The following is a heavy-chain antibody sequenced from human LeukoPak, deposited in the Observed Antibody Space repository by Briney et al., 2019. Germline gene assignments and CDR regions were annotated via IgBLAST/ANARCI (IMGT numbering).Heavy chain of an antibody. CDR3: ARHGSGHDY. V-gene: IGHV4-34*01. CDR2: INHSGST. CDR1: GGSFSGYY. J-gene: IGHJ4*02. Sequence: SEALSLTCAVYGGSFSGYYWSWIRQPPGKGLEWIGEINHSGSTNYNPSLKSRVTISVNTSKNQFSLKLSSVTAADTAVYYCARHGSGHDYWGQGTLVTVSS. D-gene: IGHD3-10*01.